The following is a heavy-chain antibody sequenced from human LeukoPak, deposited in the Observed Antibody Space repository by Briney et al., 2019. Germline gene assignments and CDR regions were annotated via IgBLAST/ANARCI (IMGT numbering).Heavy chain of an antibody. V-gene: IGHV3-23*01. Sequence: GGSLRLSCVASGFTFSGYVMSWARQAPGKGLEWVSGISGSGVSAYYGDSVKGRFTTTRDNSKNTLYLQMNSLRAEDTAVYYCAKRRSGSSGWFPFDYWGQGTLVTVSS. CDR2: ISGSGVSA. CDR1: GFTFSGYV. CDR3: AKRRSGSSGWFPFDY. J-gene: IGHJ4*02. D-gene: IGHD6-19*01.